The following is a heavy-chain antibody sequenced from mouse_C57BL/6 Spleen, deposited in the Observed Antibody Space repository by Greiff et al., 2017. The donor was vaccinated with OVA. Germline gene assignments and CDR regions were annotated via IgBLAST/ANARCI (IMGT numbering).Heavy chain of an antibody. V-gene: IGHV1-50*01. CDR3: ARWSHYGSSPFDY. CDR2: IDPSDSYT. J-gene: IGHJ2*01. Sequence: QVQLQQPGAELVKPGASVKLSCKASGYTFTSYWMQWVKQRPGQGLEWIGEIDPSDSYTNYNQKFKGKATLTVDTSSSTAYMQLSSLTSEDSAVYYCARWSHYGSSPFDYGGQGTTLTVSS. CDR1: GYTFTSYW. D-gene: IGHD1-1*01.